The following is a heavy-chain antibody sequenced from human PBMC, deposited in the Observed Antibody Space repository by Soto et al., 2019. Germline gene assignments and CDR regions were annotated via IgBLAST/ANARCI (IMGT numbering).Heavy chain of an antibody. V-gene: IGHV4-59*01. CDR2: IYYSGST. CDR3: ARDHDYGDPGYFDY. J-gene: IGHJ4*02. Sequence: SETLSLTCTVSGGSISSYYWSWIRQPPGKGLEWIGYIYYSGSTNYNPSLKSRVTISVDTSKNQFSLKLSSVTAADTAVYYCARDHDYGDPGYFDYWGRGTLVTSPQ. D-gene: IGHD4-17*01. CDR1: GGSISSYY.